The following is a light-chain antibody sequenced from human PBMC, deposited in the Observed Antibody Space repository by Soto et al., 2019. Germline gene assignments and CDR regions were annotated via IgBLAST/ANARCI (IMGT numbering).Light chain of an antibody. Sequence: QSVLTQPPSVSGAPGQRVTISCTGSSSNIGAGYDVHWYQQLPGTAPKLLIYGNSNRPSRVPDRFSGSKSGTSASLAITGLQAEDEADYYCQSYDISRSCPVVFGGGNKLTVL. CDR1: SSNIGAGYD. CDR2: GNS. CDR3: QSYDISRSCPVV. V-gene: IGLV1-40*01. J-gene: IGLJ2*01.